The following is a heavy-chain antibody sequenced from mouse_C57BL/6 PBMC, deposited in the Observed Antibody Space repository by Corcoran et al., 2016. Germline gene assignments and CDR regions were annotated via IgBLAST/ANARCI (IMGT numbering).Heavy chain of an antibody. CDR1: GYTFTTYG. CDR2: INTYSGVP. D-gene: IGHD1-1*02. CDR3: ARNGPLPGEDY. Sequence: QIQLVQSGPELKKPGETVKISCKASGYTFTTYGMSWVKQAPGKGLKWMGWINTYSGVPTYADDFKGRFAFSLETSASTAYLQINNLKNEDTATYFCARNGPLPGEDYWGQGTSVTVSS. J-gene: IGHJ4*01. V-gene: IGHV9-3*01.